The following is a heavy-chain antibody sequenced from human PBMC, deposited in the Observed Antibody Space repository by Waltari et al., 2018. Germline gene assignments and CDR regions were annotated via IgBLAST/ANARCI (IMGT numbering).Heavy chain of an antibody. CDR3: ARVGGDCSSTSCYIGDYYYYYMDV. Sequence: QVQLQESGPGLVKPSETLSLTCTVSGGYISSYYWSWLRQPPGKGLEWIGYIYYSGSTNYNPSLKSRVTISVDTSKNQFSLNLSSVTAADTAVYYCARVGGDCSSTSCYIGDYYYYYMDVWGKGTTVTISS. V-gene: IGHV4-59*01. D-gene: IGHD2-2*02. J-gene: IGHJ6*03. CDR1: GGYISSYY. CDR2: IYYSGST.